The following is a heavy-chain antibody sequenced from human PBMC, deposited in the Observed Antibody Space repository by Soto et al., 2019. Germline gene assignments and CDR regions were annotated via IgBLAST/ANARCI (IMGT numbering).Heavy chain of an antibody. V-gene: IGHV3-7*01. Sequence: EVQLVESGGGLVQPGGSLRLSCAGSGFTFSSYWLSWVRQAPGKGLEWVANIKQDGSEKYYVDSVKGRFTISRDNAKNSLYLQMKSLRAEDTAVYYCARGGIAAAINWFDPWGQGTLVTVSS. D-gene: IGHD6-13*01. CDR1: GFTFSSYW. CDR2: IKQDGSEK. J-gene: IGHJ5*02. CDR3: ARGGIAAAINWFDP.